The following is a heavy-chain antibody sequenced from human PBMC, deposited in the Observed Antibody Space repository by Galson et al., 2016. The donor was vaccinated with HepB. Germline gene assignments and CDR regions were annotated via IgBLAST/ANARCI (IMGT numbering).Heavy chain of an antibody. CDR1: GFSFGSYA. Sequence: SLRLSCAASGFSFGSYALSWVRQTPGKGLEWVSVISGSGDSVHHADSVKGRFTLSRDKPKNTVYLQMNSLRAEDTAVYCCAKDRTPWSYYGSGRYPLRGMDVWGQGTTVTVSS. CDR2: ISGSGDSV. D-gene: IGHD3-10*01. V-gene: IGHV3-23*01. CDR3: AKDRTPWSYYGSGRYPLRGMDV. J-gene: IGHJ6*02.